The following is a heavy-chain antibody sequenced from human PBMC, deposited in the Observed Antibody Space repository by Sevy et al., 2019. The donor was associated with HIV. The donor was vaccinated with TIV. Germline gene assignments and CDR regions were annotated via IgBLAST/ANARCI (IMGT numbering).Heavy chain of an antibody. CDR1: GFTFSKYS. V-gene: IGHV3-23*01. D-gene: IGHD2-8*01. CDR3: AREGCTKPHDY. Sequence: GGALRLSCAASGFTFSKYSMSWVRQPPGKGLEWVSTLSFGCGEINYADSVKGRFTISRVISRSSVYLQMNNLRPEDTAMYYCAREGCTKPHDYWGQGTLVTVSS. J-gene: IGHJ4*02. CDR2: LSFGCGEI.